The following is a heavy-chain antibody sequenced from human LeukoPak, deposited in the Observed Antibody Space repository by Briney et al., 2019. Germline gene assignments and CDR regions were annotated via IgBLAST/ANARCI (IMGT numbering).Heavy chain of an antibody. CDR1: GGSISSYY. V-gene: IGHV4-59*08. D-gene: IGHD1-26*01. CDR2: IYYSGST. Sequence: SETLSLTCTVSGGSISSYYWSWIRQPPGKGLEWIGYIYYSGSTNYNPSLKSRVTISVDTSKNQFSLKLSSVTAADTAVYYCARLRYSGSYYHFDYWGQGTLVSVSS. J-gene: IGHJ4*02. CDR3: ARLRYSGSYYHFDY.